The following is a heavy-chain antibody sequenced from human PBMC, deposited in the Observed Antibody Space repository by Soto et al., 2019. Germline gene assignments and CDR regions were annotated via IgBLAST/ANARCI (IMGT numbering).Heavy chain of an antibody. CDR1: GYNFTSYG. V-gene: IGHV1-18*01. Sequence: ASVKVSCEASGYNFTSYGSSWVRQAPGQGLEWMGWTSAYNGNTNDAQKLQGRVTMTTDPSTSTAYMELRSLRSDDTAVYYCARSGSTSYDFWSGYSFSGYDYWGQGTLVTVSS. J-gene: IGHJ4*02. D-gene: IGHD3-3*01. CDR3: ARSGSTSYDFWSGYSFSGYDY. CDR2: TSAYNGNT.